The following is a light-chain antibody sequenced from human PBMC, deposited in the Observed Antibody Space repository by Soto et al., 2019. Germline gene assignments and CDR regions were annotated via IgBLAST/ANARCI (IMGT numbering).Light chain of an antibody. CDR2: RAS. CDR1: QNIDIN. CDR3: QWSGGSVS. Sequence: EIVMTQSPATVSVSPGERVTLSCRASQNIDINLVWYQQKPGQAPRLLIFRASTRATGIPARFSGSGSGTDFTLTINRLEPEDFAVYYCQWSGGSVSFGGGTKVE. V-gene: IGKV3-15*01. J-gene: IGKJ4*01.